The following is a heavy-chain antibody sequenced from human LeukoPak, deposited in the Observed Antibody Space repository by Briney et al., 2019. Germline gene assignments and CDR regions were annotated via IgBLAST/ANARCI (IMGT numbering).Heavy chain of an antibody. J-gene: IGHJ5*02. CDR2: IYSGGST. CDR1: GFTVSSNY. V-gene: IGHV3-66*01. CDR3: AREYSGYDLGWFDP. D-gene: IGHD5-12*01. Sequence: GGSLRLSCAASGFTVSSNYMSWVRQAPGEGLEWVSVIYSGGSTYYADPVKGRFTISRDNSKNTLDLQMHSLRAEDTAVYYCAREYSGYDLGWFDPWGQGTLVTVSS.